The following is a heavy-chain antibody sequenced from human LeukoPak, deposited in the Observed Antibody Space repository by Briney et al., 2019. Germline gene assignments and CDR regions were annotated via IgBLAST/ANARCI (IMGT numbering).Heavy chain of an antibody. CDR3: ARVKGRVWFDP. V-gene: IGHV4-30-2*01. Sequence: SETLSLTCAVSGGSISSGGYSWSWIRQPPGKGLEWIGYIYHSGSTYYNPSLKSRVTISVDRSKNQFSLKLSSVTAADTAVYYCARVKGRVWFDPWGQGTLVTVSS. D-gene: IGHD6-6*01. CDR1: GGSISSGGYS. CDR2: IYHSGST. J-gene: IGHJ5*02.